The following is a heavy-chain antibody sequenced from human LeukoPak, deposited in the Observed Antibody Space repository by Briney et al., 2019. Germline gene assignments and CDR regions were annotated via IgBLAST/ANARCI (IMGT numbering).Heavy chain of an antibody. J-gene: IGHJ4*02. CDR1: GGSFRSSSYY. CDR2: MSYSGTT. V-gene: IGHV4-39*01. D-gene: IGHD6-6*01. CDR3: ASHLEDSRSPDQEDYDH. Sequence: SETLSLTCAVSGGSFRSSSYYWGWIRQPPGKGLEWIGTMSYSGTTHYNPSLKSRVTISVDTSKNEFYMKLRSVTAADTAVYYCASHLEDSRSPDQEDYDHWGQGTLVTVSS.